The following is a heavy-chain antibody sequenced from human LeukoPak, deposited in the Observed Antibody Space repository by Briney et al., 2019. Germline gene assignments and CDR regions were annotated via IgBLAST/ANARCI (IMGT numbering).Heavy chain of an antibody. CDR2: INHSGST. Sequence: SETLSLTCAVYGGSFSGYYWSWIRQPPGKGLEWIGEINHSGSTNYNPSLKSRVTISVDTSKNQFSLRLTSVTAADTAVYYCARGWQLRVFMDVWGKGTTVTVSS. D-gene: IGHD1-26*01. V-gene: IGHV4-34*01. J-gene: IGHJ6*03. CDR1: GGSFSGYY. CDR3: ARGWQLRVFMDV.